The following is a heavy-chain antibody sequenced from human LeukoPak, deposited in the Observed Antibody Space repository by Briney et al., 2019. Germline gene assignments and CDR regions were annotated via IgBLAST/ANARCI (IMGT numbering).Heavy chain of an antibody. Sequence: GGSLRLSCAASGFTFDDYAMHWVRQAPGKGLEWVSLISGDGGSTYYSDSVKGRFTISRDNSRNSLYLQMNSLRTEDTALYYCAKDYGGTVTTFGPPGDYWGQGTLVTVSS. CDR2: ISGDGGST. V-gene: IGHV3-43*02. CDR3: AKDYGGTVTTFGPPGDY. CDR1: GFTFDDYA. J-gene: IGHJ4*02. D-gene: IGHD4-17*01.